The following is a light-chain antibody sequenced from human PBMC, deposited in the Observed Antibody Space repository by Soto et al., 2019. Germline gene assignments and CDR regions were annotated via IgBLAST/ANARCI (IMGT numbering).Light chain of an antibody. CDR2: EAR. CDR1: SSDIGAYDY. J-gene: IGLJ1*01. V-gene: IGLV2-18*01. Sequence: QSVLTQPASLSGSPGQSITISCTGTSSDIGAYDYVSWYQQPPGTAPKLIIYEARNRPSGVPDRFSGSKSGNTASLTISGLQAADEADYYCSLYTSENTYVFGNGTKVTVL. CDR3: SLYTSENTYV.